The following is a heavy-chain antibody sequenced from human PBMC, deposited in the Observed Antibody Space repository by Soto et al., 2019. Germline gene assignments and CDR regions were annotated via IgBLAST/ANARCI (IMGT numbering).Heavy chain of an antibody. J-gene: IGHJ4*02. CDR1: GFNFRSYS. Sequence: GGSLRFSCASCGFNFRSYSRNRVRQAPGKGPEWVSSISSSSSYIYYADSVKGRFTISRDNAKNSLYLQMNSLRAEDTAVYYCPREIAFWSGYNPANFDYWGQGTLVTASS. V-gene: IGHV3-21*01. CDR2: ISSSSSYI. CDR3: PREIAFWSGYNPANFDY. D-gene: IGHD3-3*01.